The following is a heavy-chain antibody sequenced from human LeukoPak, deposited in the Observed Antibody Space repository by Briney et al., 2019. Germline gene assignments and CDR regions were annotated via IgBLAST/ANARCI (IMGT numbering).Heavy chain of an antibody. CDR2: IYYSGIS. J-gene: IGHJ4*02. V-gene: IGHV4-59*01. CDR3: ARDPYGSGIFDY. D-gene: IGHD3-10*01. CDR1: GGSLSTYY. Sequence: PSETLSLTCSISGGSLSTYYWSWIRQAPGKGLEWIGYIYYSGISNSNPSVWSRVTISVDTSKNQFSLRLTSVTAADTAIYYCARDPYGSGIFDYWGQGALVTVSS.